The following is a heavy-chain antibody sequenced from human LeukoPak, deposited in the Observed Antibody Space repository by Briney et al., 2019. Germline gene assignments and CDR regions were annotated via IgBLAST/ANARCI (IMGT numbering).Heavy chain of an antibody. Sequence: WASVKVSCKASGYTFTGCYMHWVRQAPGQGLEWMGWINPNSGGTNYAQKFQGRVTMTRDTSISTAYMELSRLRSDDTAVYYCARGRLVGYCSSTSCSNGNNWFDPWGQGTLVTVSS. D-gene: IGHD2-2*01. V-gene: IGHV1-2*02. J-gene: IGHJ5*02. CDR2: INPNSGGT. CDR3: ARGRLVGYCSSTSCSNGNNWFDP. CDR1: GYTFTGCY.